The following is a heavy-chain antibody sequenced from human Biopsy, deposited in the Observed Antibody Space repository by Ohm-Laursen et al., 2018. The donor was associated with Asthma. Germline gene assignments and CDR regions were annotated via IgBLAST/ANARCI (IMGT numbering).Heavy chain of an antibody. V-gene: IGHV3-30*03. J-gene: IGHJ3*02. D-gene: IGHD3-22*01. CDR1: GFVFSQCG. Sequence: SLRLSCSASGFVFSQCGMHWVRQGPGKGLEWVALVSSDGHNKYYEDSVEGRFTISRDNSRNRLYLQINRLTVEDSAVYFCARQSGQDYGDSSGFDIWGQGTKVAASS. CDR3: ARQSGQDYGDSSGFDI. CDR2: VSSDGHNK.